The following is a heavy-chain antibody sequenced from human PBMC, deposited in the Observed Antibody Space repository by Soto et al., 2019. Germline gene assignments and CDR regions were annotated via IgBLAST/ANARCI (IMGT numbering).Heavy chain of an antibody. V-gene: IGHV3-21*01. CDR3: VRDGLDYYDTARLYFDK. CDR2: ISSSAAYI. D-gene: IGHD3-22*01. Sequence: PGGSLRLSCAASGFNFITYSLSWVRQAPGKGLEWVASISSSAAYIDYADSVKGRFTISRDNANNSLYLQMNSLRAEDTATYYCVRDGLDYYDTARLYFDKWGQGTLVTVSS. CDR1: GFNFITYS. J-gene: IGHJ4*02.